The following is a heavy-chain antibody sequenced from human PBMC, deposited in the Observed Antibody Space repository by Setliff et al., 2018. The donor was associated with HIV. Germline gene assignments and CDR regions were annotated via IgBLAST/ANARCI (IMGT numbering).Heavy chain of an antibody. CDR2: MNPNSGNA. Sequence: ASVKVSCKASGYTFTSYDINWVRQATGQGLEWMGWMNPNSGNAGYAQKFQGRVTMTRNTSTNTAYMELSSLTSDDTAVYYCARGSGYTRSWVPGGSWGQGTMVTVS. D-gene: IGHD6-13*01. V-gene: IGHV1-8*02. J-gene: IGHJ3*01. CDR1: GYTFTSYD. CDR3: ARGSGYTRSWVPGGS.